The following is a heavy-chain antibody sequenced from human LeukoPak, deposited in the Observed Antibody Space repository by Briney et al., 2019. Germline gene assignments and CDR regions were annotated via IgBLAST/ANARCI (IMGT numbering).Heavy chain of an antibody. J-gene: IGHJ4*02. CDR2: IIPILGIA. V-gene: IGHV1-69*04. D-gene: IGHD6-13*01. CDR1: GGTFSSYA. Sequence: GASVKVSCKASGGTFSSYAISWVRQAPGQGLEWMGRIIPILGIANYAQKFQGRVTITADKSTSTAYMELSSLRSEDTAVYYCAREILNGYMPFDYWGQGTLVTVSS. CDR3: AREILNGYMPFDY.